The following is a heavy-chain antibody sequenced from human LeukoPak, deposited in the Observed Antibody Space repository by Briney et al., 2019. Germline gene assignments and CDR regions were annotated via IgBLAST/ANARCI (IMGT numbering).Heavy chain of an antibody. D-gene: IGHD4-23*01. CDR1: GGSISSSSYY. V-gene: IGHV4-39*01. Sequence: SEALSLTCTVSGGSISSSSYYWGWIRQPPGKGLEWIGSIYDSGSTYYNPSLKSRVTISVDTSKNQFSLKLSSVTAADTAVYYCARTPDYGGETFFDYWGQGTLVTVSS. CDR2: IYDSGST. CDR3: ARTPDYGGETFFDY. J-gene: IGHJ4*02.